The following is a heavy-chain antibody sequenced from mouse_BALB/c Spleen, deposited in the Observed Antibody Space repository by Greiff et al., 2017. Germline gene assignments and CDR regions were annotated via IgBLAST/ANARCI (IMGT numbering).Heavy chain of an antibody. CDR1: GFNIKDTY. Sequence: VQLKQSGAELVKPGASVKLSCTASGFNIKDTYMHWVKQRPEQGLEWIGRIDPANGTTKYDPKFQGKATITADTSSNTAYLQLSSLTSEDTAVYYCARFYYGYDGDAMDDWGQGASVTVSS. J-gene: IGHJ4*01. CDR2: IDPANGTT. D-gene: IGHD2-2*01. CDR3: ARFYYGYDGDAMDD. V-gene: IGHV14-3*02.